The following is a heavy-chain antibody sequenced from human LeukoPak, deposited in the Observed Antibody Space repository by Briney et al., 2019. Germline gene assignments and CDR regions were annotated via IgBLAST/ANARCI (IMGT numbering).Heavy chain of an antibody. CDR1: GFTFRSYA. CDR3: AKAPTYDSSGYYYSTGSYYFNY. J-gene: IGHJ4*02. V-gene: IGHV3-23*01. Sequence: GGSLRLSCAASGFTFRSYAISWVRQAPGKGLEWVSAISGSGGSTYYADSVKGRFTISRDNSKNTLYLQMNSLRAEDTAVYYCAKAPTYDSSGYYYSTGSYYFNYWGQGTLVTVSS. CDR2: ISGSGGST. D-gene: IGHD3-22*01.